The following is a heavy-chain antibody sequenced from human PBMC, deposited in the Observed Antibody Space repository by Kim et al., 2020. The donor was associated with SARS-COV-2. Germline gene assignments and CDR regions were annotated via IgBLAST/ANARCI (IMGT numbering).Heavy chain of an antibody. J-gene: IGHJ3*02. V-gene: IGHV4-59*01. CDR2: IYYSGTT. D-gene: IGHD6-25*01. CDR1: GGSISNYF. CDR3: ARLPSGRPGGNRAFDI. Sequence: SETLSLTCTVSGGSISNYFWSWIRQPPGQGLEWIGYIYYSGTTNYNPSLTSRITISVDTSKNHFSLNLTSVTAADTAAYLCARLPSGRPGGNRAFDIWG.